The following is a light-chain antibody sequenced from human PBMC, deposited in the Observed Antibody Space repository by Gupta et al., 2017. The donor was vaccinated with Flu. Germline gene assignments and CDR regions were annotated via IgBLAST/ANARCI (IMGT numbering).Light chain of an antibody. CDR3: QQYGSSPPKYT. Sequence: PSLSPGERATLSCRASQSVSSSYLAWYQQKPGQAPRLLIYGASSRATGIPDRFSGSGSGTDFTLTISRLEPEDFAVYYCQQYGSSPPKYTFGQGTKLEIK. CDR2: GAS. CDR1: QSVSSSY. V-gene: IGKV3-20*01. J-gene: IGKJ2*01.